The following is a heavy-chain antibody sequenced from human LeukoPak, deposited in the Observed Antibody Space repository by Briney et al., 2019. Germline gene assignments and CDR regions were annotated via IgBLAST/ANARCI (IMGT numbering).Heavy chain of an antibody. V-gene: IGHV1-18*01. CDR1: GYTFTSYG. CDR3: ASGDDFWSGYWN. J-gene: IGHJ4*02. D-gene: IGHD3-3*01. Sequence: ASVKVPCKASGYTFTSYGISWVRQAPGQGLEWMGWISAYNGNTNYAQKLQGRVTMTTDTSTSTAYMELRSRRSDDTAVYYCASGDDFWSGYWNWGQGTLVTVSS. CDR2: ISAYNGNT.